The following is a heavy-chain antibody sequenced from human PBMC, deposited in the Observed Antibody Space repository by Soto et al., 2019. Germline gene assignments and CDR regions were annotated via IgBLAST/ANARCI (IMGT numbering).Heavy chain of an antibody. Sequence: QVQLVQSGAEVKKPGSSVKVSCKASGGTFSSYTISWVRQAPGQGLEWMGRIIPILGIANYAQKFQGRVTITAXKSXSXDYMELSSLRSEDTAVYYCARSYYYGSGKSYYGMDVWGQGTTVTVSS. CDR1: GGTFSSYT. D-gene: IGHD3-10*01. J-gene: IGHJ6*02. CDR2: IIPILGIA. CDR3: ARSYYYGSGKSYYGMDV. V-gene: IGHV1-69*02.